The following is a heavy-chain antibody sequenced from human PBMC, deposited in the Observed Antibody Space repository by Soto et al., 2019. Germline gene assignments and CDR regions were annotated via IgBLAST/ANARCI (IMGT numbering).Heavy chain of an antibody. CDR2: IGPESGAT. CDR1: GYTFTGHY. J-gene: IGHJ4*02. CDR3: GRGRSGQIVVFY. D-gene: IGHD1-26*01. Sequence: ASVKVSCKASGYTFTGHYIHWVRQAPEQGPEWMGEIGPESGATRYAQGFQGRVTMTRDMSITTVYMELNNLSPDDTAIYYFGRGRSGQIVVFYWGQGTPVTVSS. V-gene: IGHV1-2*02.